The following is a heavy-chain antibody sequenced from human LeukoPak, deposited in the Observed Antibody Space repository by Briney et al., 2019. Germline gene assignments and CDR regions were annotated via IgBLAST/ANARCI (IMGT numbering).Heavy chain of an antibody. CDR2: IIPIFGTA. Sequence: GASVKVSCKASGGTFSSYAISWVRQAPGQGLEWMGGIIPIFGTANYAQKFQGRVTITADKSTSTAYMELSSLRSEDTAVYYCARTEDPGRVVTPPYFDYWGQGTLVTVSS. J-gene: IGHJ4*02. D-gene: IGHD4-23*01. CDR3: ARTEDPGRVVTPPYFDY. CDR1: GGTFSSYA. V-gene: IGHV1-69*06.